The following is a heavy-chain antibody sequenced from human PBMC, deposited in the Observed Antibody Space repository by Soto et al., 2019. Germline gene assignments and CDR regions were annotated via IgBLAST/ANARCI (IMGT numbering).Heavy chain of an antibody. Sequence: QVQLVQSGAEVKKPGASVKVSCKASGYTFTSYDINWVRQATGQGLEWMGWMNPNSGNTGYAQKFQGRVTMTRNTSISTAYMELSSLRSEDTAVYYCARAGAYSCYDWGYYYYMDVWGKGTTVTVSS. CDR1: GYTFTSYD. CDR3: ARAGAYSCYDWGYYYYMDV. CDR2: MNPNSGNT. D-gene: IGHD5-12*01. V-gene: IGHV1-8*01. J-gene: IGHJ6*03.